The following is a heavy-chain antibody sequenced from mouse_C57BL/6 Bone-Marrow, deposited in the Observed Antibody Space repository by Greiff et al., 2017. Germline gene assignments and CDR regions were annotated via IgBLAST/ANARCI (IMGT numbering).Heavy chain of an antibody. D-gene: IGHD1-1*01. CDR2: IDPETGGT. Sequence: VQLQQPGAELVRPGASVTLSCKASGYTFTDYEMHWVKQTPVHGLEWIGAIDPETGGTAYNQKFKGKAILTADKSSSTAYMELRSLTSEDSAVYYGTRYYYYGSIYCDYWGQGTTLAVSS. CDR3: TRYYYYGSIYCDY. J-gene: IGHJ2*01. CDR1: GYTFTDYE. V-gene: IGHV1-15*01.